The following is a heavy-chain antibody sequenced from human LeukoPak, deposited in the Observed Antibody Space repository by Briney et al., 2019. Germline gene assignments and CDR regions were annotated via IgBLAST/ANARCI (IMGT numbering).Heavy chain of an antibody. V-gene: IGHV4-61*02. CDR2: IYTSGST. D-gene: IGHD2-2*01. CDR3: AREVVSAAKYDY. J-gene: IGHJ4*02. Sequence: SETLSLTCTVPGGSLSSGSYYWSWIRQPAGKGLEWHGRIYTSGSTNYDPSLKSRVTISVDTSKNQFSLKLSSVTAADTAVYYCAREVVSAAKYDYWGQGTLVTVSS. CDR1: GGSLSSGSYY.